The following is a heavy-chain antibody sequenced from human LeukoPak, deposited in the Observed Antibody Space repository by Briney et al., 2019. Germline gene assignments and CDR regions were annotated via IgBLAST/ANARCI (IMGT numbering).Heavy chain of an antibody. D-gene: IGHD3-22*01. V-gene: IGHV1-18*01. CDR1: GYTFTSYG. J-gene: IGHJ6*04. Sequence: GASVKVSCKAPGYTFTSYGISWGRHAPGPGHERKGWSSAYNGRTNYEQKLQGRVNMTKDTSTSTAYMELRSLGSDDTAVYYGARDNRVKVVVTSYGMDVWGEGTTVSVSS. CDR2: SSAYNGRT. CDR3: ARDNRVKVVVTSYGMDV.